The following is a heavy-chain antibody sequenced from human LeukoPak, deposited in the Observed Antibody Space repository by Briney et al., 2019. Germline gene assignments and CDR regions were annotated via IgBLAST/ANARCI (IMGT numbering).Heavy chain of an antibody. CDR1: YGSISDISYY. D-gene: IGHD5-24*01. J-gene: IGHJ6*03. CDR2: IYYSGST. Sequence: SETLSLTCTVSYGSISDISYYWSWIRQPPGKGLEWIGYIYYSGSTNCNPSLKSRVTISVDTSKNQFSLKLSSVTAADTAVYYCARVEMATMHYYYYYYMDVWGKGTTVTISS. V-gene: IGHV4-61*01. CDR3: ARVEMATMHYYYYYYMDV.